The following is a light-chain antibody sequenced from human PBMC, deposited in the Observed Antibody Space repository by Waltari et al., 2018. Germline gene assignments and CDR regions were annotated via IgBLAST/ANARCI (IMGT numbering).Light chain of an antibody. V-gene: IGKV3D-15*01. CDR3: QQNSNWPLT. CDR1: QSVSSS. CDR2: GAS. J-gene: IGKJ4*01. Sequence: ERATLSCRASQSVSSSLAWYQQKPGQAPRLLIYGASSRATGIPDRFSGSGSGTEFTLTISSLEPEDVAVYYCQQNSNWPLTFGGGTKVEIK.